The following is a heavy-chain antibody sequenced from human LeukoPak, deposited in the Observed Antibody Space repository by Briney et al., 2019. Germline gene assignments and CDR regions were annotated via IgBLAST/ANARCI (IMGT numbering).Heavy chain of an antibody. Sequence: GGSLRLSXAASGFTFSNYAMSWVRQAPGKGMEWVSAISASGGNTYYADSVKGRFTISRDNSQNKLYLQANSLRAEDTAVYYCGKGLYHDYSGIGDYWGQGSLVTVSS. CDR1: GFTFSNYA. CDR3: GKGLYHDYSGIGDY. D-gene: IGHD3-22*01. V-gene: IGHV3-23*01. J-gene: IGHJ4*02. CDR2: ISASGGNT.